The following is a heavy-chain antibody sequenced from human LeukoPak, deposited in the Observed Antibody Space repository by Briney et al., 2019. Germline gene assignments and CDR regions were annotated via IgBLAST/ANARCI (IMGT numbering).Heavy chain of an antibody. J-gene: IGHJ4*02. Sequence: VSVKVSCKASGYTFTGYYMHWVRQAPGQGLEWMGWINPNSGGTNYAQKFQGRVTMTRDTSISTAYMELSRLRSDDAAVYYCARGYYYDSSGGVDYWGQGTLVTVSS. V-gene: IGHV1-2*02. D-gene: IGHD3-22*01. CDR3: ARGYYYDSSGGVDY. CDR1: GYTFTGYY. CDR2: INPNSGGT.